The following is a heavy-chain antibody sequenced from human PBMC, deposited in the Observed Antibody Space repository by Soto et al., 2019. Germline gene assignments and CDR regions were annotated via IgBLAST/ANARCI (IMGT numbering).Heavy chain of an antibody. V-gene: IGHV1-3*01. Sequence: SCKASGYAFTSYAMHWVRQAPGQRLEWMGWINAGNGNTKYSQKFQGRVTITRDTSASTAYMELSSLRSEDTAVYYCARAQGCSSTSCYGSVYYDFWRGYGEYFQHWGQGTLVTVSS. J-gene: IGHJ1*01. CDR1: GYAFTSYA. CDR3: ARAQGCSSTSCYGSVYYDFWRGYGEYFQH. D-gene: IGHD3-3*01. CDR2: INAGNGNT.